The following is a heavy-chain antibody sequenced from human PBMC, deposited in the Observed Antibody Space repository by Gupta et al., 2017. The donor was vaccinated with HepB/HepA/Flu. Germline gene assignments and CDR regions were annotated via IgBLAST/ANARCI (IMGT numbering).Heavy chain of an antibody. CDR2: IWYDGSNK. V-gene: IGHV3-33*01. Sequence: QEPLVESGVGVVQPWRSLRLSCAASGFTFSIFGMHWVRQAPGKGLEWVAVIWYDGSNKYYADAVKGRFTISRDNSKNTLYLQMNSLRAEDTAVYYCARALRSSWYGIDPWGQGTLVTVSS. D-gene: IGHD6-13*01. J-gene: IGHJ5*02. CDR1: GFTFSIFG. CDR3: ARALRSSWYGIDP.